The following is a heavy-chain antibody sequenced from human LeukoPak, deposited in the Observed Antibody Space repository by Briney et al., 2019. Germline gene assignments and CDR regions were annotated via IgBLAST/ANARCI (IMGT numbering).Heavy chain of an antibody. J-gene: IGHJ5*02. Sequence: PSETLSLTCTVSGGSISSYYWSWIRQPAGKGLEWIGRIYTSGSTNYNPSLKGRVTMSVDTSKNQFSLKLSSVTGADTAVYYCARASGWYLGNWFDPWGQGTLVTVSS. D-gene: IGHD6-19*01. CDR3: ARASGWYLGNWFDP. V-gene: IGHV4-4*07. CDR2: IYTSGST. CDR1: GGSISSYY.